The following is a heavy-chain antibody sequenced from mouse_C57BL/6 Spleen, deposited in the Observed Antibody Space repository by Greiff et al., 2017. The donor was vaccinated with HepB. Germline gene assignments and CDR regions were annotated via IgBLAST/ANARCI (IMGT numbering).Heavy chain of an antibody. D-gene: IGHD2-4*01. V-gene: IGHV3-6*01. CDR2: ISYDGSN. CDR3: ARALYDYDLPYYAMDY. J-gene: IGHJ4*01. Sequence: EVHLVESGPGLVKPSQSLSLTCSVTGYSITSGYYWNWIRQFPGNKLEWMGYISYDGSNNYNPSLKNRISITRDTSKNQFFLKLNSVTTEDTATYYCARALYDYDLPYYAMDYWGQGTSVTVSS. CDR1: GYSITSGYY.